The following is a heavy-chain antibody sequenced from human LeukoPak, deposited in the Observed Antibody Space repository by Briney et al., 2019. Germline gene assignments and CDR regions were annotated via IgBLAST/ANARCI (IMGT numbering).Heavy chain of an antibody. CDR3: ASRHATILY. J-gene: IGHJ4*02. V-gene: IGHV3-23*01. Sequence: GGSLRLSCAASGFTFSNYAMSWVRQAPGKGLEWVSAISGGGVSTYYADSVKGRFTIYRDNSKNTLYLQMNSLRAEDTALYYWASRHATILYWGQGTLVTVSS. CDR2: ISGGGVST. CDR1: GFTFSNYA. D-gene: IGHD5-12*01.